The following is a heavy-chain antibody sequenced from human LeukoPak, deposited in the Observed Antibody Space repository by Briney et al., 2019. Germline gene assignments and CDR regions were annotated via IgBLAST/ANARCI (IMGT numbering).Heavy chain of an antibody. J-gene: IGHJ3*02. CDR2: TYYRSKWYN. CDR1: GDSVSSNSAA. Sequence: SQTLSLTCAISGDSVSSNSAAWNWIRQSPSRGLEWLGRTYYRSKWYNDYAVSVKSRITINPDTSKNQFSLQLNSVTPEDTAVYYCARDRPSYYYDSSGYYVNRDDAFDIWGQGTMVTVSS. CDR3: ARDRPSYYYDSSGYYVNRDDAFDI. V-gene: IGHV6-1*01. D-gene: IGHD3-22*01.